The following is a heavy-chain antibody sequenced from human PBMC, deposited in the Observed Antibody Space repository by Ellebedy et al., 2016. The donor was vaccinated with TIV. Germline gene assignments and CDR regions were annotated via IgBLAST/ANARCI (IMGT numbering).Heavy chain of an antibody. J-gene: IGHJ3*02. CDR3: ATDGSYGDYRSPTHAFEM. Sequence: GESLKISCVASGFSFRSYWMTWVRQAPGKGLEWLANINQDGSQKYYVDSVKGRFTISRDNAKNSLFLQMISLRAEDTALYYCATDGSYGDYRSPTHAFEMWGQGTMVTVSS. CDR1: GFSFRSYW. D-gene: IGHD4-17*01. CDR2: INQDGSQK. V-gene: IGHV3-7*01.